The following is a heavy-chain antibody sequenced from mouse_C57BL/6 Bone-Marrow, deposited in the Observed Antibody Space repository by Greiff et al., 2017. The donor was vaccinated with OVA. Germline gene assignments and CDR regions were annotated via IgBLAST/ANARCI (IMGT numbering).Heavy chain of an antibody. CDR3: AFTTVVATGWYFDV. CDR1: GFSFTSYG. Sequence: VKLKEPGPGLVAPSQSLSITCTVSGFSFTSYGVDWVRQPPGKGLEWLGVIWGGGSTTYNSDLMSRLSIIKDNCKVQVFLKMNCLQTDDTSRYNCAFTTVVATGWYFDVWGTGTTVTVAS. J-gene: IGHJ1*03. D-gene: IGHD1-1*01. CDR2: IWGGGST. V-gene: IGHV2-9*01.